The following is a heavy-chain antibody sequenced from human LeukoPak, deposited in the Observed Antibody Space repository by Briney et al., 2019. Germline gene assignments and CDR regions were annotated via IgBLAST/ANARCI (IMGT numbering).Heavy chain of an antibody. V-gene: IGHV4-39*02. CDR3: ASDDYGDLVNAFDI. J-gene: IGHJ3*02. Sequence: SETLSLTCTVSGGAISSSIYYWVWIRQPPGKGLEWIGSIYYSGSTYYNPSLKSRVTISLDTSKNHFSLKLTSVTAADTAVYYCASDDYGDLVNAFDIWGQGTMVTVSS. D-gene: IGHD4-17*01. CDR2: IYYSGST. CDR1: GGAISSSIYY.